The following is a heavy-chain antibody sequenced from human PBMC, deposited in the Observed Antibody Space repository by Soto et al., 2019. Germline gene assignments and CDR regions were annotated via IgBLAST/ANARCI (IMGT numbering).Heavy chain of an antibody. CDR2: IIPILGIA. CDR1: GGTFSSYT. Sequence: GASVKVSCKASGGTFSSYTISWVRQAPGQGLEWMGRIIPILGIANYAQKFQGRVTITADKSTSTAYMELSSLRSEDTAVYYCASMHGSSPRRGIAAAGSGFDPWGQGTLVTVSS. V-gene: IGHV1-69*02. J-gene: IGHJ5*02. D-gene: IGHD6-13*01. CDR3: ASMHGSSPRRGIAAAGSGFDP.